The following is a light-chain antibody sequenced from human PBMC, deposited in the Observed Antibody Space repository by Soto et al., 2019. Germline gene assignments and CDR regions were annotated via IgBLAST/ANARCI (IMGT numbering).Light chain of an antibody. CDR3: QQYDFLPIT. J-gene: IGKJ5*01. V-gene: IGKV1-33*01. CDR1: QDIRNY. CDR2: DAS. Sequence: DIQMTQSPSSLSASVGDRVTITCQASQDIRNYLNWYQQKPGKAPKLLIYDASNLETGVPSRFSGSASGTDFTLTISSLQPEDIATYYCQQYDFLPITFGQGTRLEIK.